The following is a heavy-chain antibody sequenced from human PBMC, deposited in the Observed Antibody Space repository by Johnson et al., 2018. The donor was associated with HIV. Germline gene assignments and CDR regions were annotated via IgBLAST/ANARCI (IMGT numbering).Heavy chain of an antibody. CDR2: SGSGGST. CDR3: ARTRKYTSGPPCAFDF. Sequence: VQLVESGGGLIQPGGSLRLFCAASWFTVSSNYMSWVRQAPGKGLEWVSAISGSGGSTYYADSVKGRFTISRENAKNSLYLQMNSLRAEDTAVYYCARTRKYTSGPPCAFDFWGQGTMVTVSS. V-gene: IGHV3-53*01. D-gene: IGHD3-22*01. J-gene: IGHJ3*01. CDR1: WFTVSSNY.